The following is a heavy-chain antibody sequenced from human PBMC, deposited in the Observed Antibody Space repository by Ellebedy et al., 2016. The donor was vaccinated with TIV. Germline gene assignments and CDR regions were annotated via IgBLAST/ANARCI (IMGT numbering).Heavy chain of an antibody. CDR3: ARLPYGFWDYFDY. V-gene: IGHV3-30*03. Sequence: GESLKISXAASGFTFSSYGMHWVRQAPGKGLEWVAVISYDGSNKYYADSVKGRFTISRDNSKNTLYLQMNSLRVEDTAVYYCARLPYGFWDYFDYWGQGTLVTVSS. J-gene: IGHJ4*02. CDR2: ISYDGSNK. CDR1: GFTFSSYG. D-gene: IGHD3-16*01.